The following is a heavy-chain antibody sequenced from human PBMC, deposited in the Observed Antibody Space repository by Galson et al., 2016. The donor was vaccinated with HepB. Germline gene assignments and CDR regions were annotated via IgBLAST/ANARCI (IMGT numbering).Heavy chain of an antibody. CDR2: IYYSGNT. V-gene: IGHV4-31*03. CDR3: AMRREGSSWPFDF. D-gene: IGHD6-13*01. Sequence: TLSLTCTVSGGSISSGGYYCTWIRQLPGKGLEWIGYIYYSGNTYYNPSLKSRVTISVDMSKNQFSLSLSSVTAADTAVYYCAMRREGSSWPFDFWGQGTLVTVSS. J-gene: IGHJ4*02. CDR1: GGSISSGGYY.